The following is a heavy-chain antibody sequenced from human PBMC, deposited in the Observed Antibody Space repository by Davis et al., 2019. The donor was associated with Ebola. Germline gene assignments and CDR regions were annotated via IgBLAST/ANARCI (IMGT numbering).Heavy chain of an antibody. D-gene: IGHD2-21*01. CDR2: MNPNSGNT. CDR3: ARSGSYCGGDCLDY. J-gene: IGHJ4*02. Sequence: ASVKVSCKASGYTFTSYDINWVRQATGQGLEWMGWMNPNSGNTGYAQKFQGRVTMTRNTSIRTAYMELSSLRSEDTAVYYCARSGSYCGGDCLDYWGQGTLVTVSS. CDR1: GYTFTSYD. V-gene: IGHV1-8*01.